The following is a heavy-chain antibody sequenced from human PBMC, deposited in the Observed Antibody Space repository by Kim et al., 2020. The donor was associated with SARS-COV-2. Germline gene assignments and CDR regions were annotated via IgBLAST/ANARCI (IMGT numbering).Heavy chain of an antibody. CDR2: IYYSGST. V-gene: IGHV4-30-4*01. CDR1: GGSISSGDYY. D-gene: IGHD1-26*01. Sequence: SETLSLTCTVSGGSISSGDYYWSWIRQPPGKGLEWIGYIYYSGSTSYDPSLNSRVTMSVDTSKNQFSLKLSSVTAADTAVYYCVRDYGSGYYYYMDVWGKGTTVTVSS. J-gene: IGHJ6*03. CDR3: VRDYGSGYYYYMDV.